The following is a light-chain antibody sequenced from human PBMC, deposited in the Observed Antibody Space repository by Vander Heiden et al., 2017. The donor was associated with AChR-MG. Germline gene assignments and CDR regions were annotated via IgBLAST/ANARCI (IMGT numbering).Light chain of an antibody. CDR2: GAS. J-gene: IGKJ1*01. CDR3: QKYYSAPQT. Sequence: DIQMTQSPSSLSASVGDRVTITCRASQDISKFLAWYQQKPGRVPRVLIYGASTLQSGVPSRFSGSGSGTDFTLTISSLQPEDVATYYCQKYYSAPQTFGQGTKVEIK. CDR1: QDISKF. V-gene: IGKV1-27*01.